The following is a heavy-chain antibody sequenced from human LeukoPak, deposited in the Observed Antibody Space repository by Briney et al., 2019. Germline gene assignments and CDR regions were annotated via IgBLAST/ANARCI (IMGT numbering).Heavy chain of an antibody. CDR2: ISWNSGSI. J-gene: IGHJ4*02. V-gene: IGHV3-9*01. CDR1: GFTFNDYA. Sequence: GGSLRLSCAASGFTFNDYAMHWVRQAPGKGLEWVSGISWNSGSIGYADSVKGRFTISRDNAKNSLYLQMNSLRAEDTALYYCAKEYYGSGSPFDYWGQGTLVTVSS. D-gene: IGHD3-10*01. CDR3: AKEYYGSGSPFDY.